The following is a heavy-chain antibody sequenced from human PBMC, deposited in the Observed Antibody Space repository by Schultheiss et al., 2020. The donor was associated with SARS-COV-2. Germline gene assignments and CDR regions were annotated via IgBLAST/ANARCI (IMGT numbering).Heavy chain of an antibody. V-gene: IGHV4-31*03. CDR2: IYYSGST. CDR3: ARDCSSTSCSHFDY. J-gene: IGHJ4*02. D-gene: IGHD2-2*01. CDR1: GGSISSGGYY. Sequence: SETLSLTCTVSGGSISSGGYYWSWIRQPPGKGLEWIGYIYYSGSTYYNPSLKSRVTISVDTSKNQFSLKLSSVTAADTAVYYCARDCSSTSCSHFDYWGQGTLVTVSS.